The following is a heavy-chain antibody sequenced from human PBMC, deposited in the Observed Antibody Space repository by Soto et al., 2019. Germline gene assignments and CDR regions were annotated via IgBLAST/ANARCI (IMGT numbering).Heavy chain of an antibody. CDR2: ISSSSSYI. Sequence: EVQLVESGGGLVKPGGSLRLSCAASGFTFSSYSMNWVRQAPGKGLEWVSSISSSSSYIYYADSVKGRFTISRDNAKNSLYLQMNSLRAEDTAVYYCARVEITGTTGIGDYWGQGTLVTVSS. J-gene: IGHJ4*02. D-gene: IGHD1-7*01. V-gene: IGHV3-21*01. CDR3: ARVEITGTTGIGDY. CDR1: GFTFSSYS.